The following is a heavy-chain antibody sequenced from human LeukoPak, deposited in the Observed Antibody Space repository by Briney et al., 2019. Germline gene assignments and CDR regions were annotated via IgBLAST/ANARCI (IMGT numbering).Heavy chain of an antibody. CDR1: GGSFSGYY. Sequence: PPETLSLTCAVYGGSFSGYYWSWIRQPPGKGLEWIGEINHSGSTNYNPSLKSRVTISVDTSKNQFSLKLSSVTAADTAVYYCAPRYSSYYFDYWGQGTLVTVSS. D-gene: IGHD5-18*01. J-gene: IGHJ4*02. V-gene: IGHV4-34*01. CDR3: APRYSSYYFDY. CDR2: INHSGST.